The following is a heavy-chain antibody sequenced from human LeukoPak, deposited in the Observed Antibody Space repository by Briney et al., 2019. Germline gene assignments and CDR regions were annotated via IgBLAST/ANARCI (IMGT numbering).Heavy chain of an antibody. J-gene: IGHJ5*02. CDR2: IYYSGST. Sequence: ASETLSLTCTVSGGSISSYYWSWIRQPPGKGLGWIGYIYYSGSTNYNPSLKSRVTISVDTSKNQFSLKLSSVTAADTAVYYCARDSSSWFGGKLHDAGGENWFDPWGQGTLVTVSS. CDR1: GGSISSYY. D-gene: IGHD6-13*01. CDR3: ARDSSSWFGGKLHDAGGENWFDP. V-gene: IGHV4-59*01.